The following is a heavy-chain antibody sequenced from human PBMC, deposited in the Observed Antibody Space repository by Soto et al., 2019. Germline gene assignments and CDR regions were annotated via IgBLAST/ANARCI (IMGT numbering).Heavy chain of an antibody. Sequence: QPGGSLRLSCAASGFTFSNYAMSWFRQAPGKGLEWVSAISGSGGSTYYADSVKGRFTISRDNSKNTLFLQMNSLRAEDTAVYYCRQSSSSSPDYPDRMDVWGQGTTVTVSS. V-gene: IGHV3-23*01. CDR2: ISGSGGST. J-gene: IGHJ6*02. CDR3: RQSSSSSPDYPDRMDV. D-gene: IGHD6-6*01. CDR1: GFTFSNYA.